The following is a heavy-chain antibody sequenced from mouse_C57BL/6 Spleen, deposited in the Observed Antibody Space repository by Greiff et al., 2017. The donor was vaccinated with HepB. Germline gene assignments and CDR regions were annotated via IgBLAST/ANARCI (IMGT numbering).Heavy chain of an antibody. V-gene: IGHV5-6*01. CDR3: ARHGDAYYSNPWFAY. Sequence: EVQRVESGGDLVKPGGSLKLSCAASGFTFSSYGMSWVRQTPDKRLEWVATISSGGSYTYYPDSVKGRFTISRDNAKNTLYLQMSSLKSEDTAMYYCARHGDAYYSNPWFAYWGQGTLVTVSA. CDR1: GFTFSSYG. J-gene: IGHJ3*01. D-gene: IGHD2-5*01. CDR2: ISSGGSYT.